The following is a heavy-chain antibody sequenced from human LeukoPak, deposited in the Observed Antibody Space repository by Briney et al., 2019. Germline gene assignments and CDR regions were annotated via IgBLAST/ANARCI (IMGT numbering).Heavy chain of an antibody. V-gene: IGHV3-23*01. CDR1: GFTFRHYA. J-gene: IGHJ4*02. D-gene: IGHD3-22*01. CDR2: ISGGGLST. Sequence: GGSLRLSCAASGFTFRHYAMTWVRQTPGKGLEWVATISGGGLSTYYADSAKGRLTLSRDNSENTVFLQMNSLRVEDTATYYCAKALYYDSHGRGLDNWGQGTVVIVSS. CDR3: AKALYYDSHGRGLDN.